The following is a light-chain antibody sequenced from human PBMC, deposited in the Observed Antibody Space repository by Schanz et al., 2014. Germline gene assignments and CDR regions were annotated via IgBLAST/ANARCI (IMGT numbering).Light chain of an antibody. Sequence: QSALTQPASVSGSPGQSIAISCTGTSSDVGGYNYVAWYQQYPGKAPKIMIHDVSNRPSGVSNRFSGSKSGDTASLTISGLQAEDEADYFCSSYSSGTTRWVFGGGTKLTVL. J-gene: IGLJ3*02. V-gene: IGLV2-14*01. CDR1: SSDVGGYNY. CDR2: DVS. CDR3: SSYSSGTTRWV.